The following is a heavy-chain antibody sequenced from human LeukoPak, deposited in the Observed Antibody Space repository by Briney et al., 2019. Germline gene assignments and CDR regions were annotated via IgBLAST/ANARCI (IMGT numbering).Heavy chain of an antibody. D-gene: IGHD3-9*01. CDR1: GFTFSSYW. V-gene: IGHV3-7*01. CDR2: IKQDGSEK. Sequence: GGSLRLSCAASGFTFSSYWMSWVRQAPGKGLEWVANIKQDGSEKYYVDSVKGRFTISRDNSKNTLYLQMNSLRAEDTAVYYCAKDRLTSDAFDIWGQGTMVTVSS. J-gene: IGHJ3*02. CDR3: AKDRLTSDAFDI.